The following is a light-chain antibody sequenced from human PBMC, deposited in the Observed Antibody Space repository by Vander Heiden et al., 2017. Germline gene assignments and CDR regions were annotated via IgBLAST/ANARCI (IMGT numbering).Light chain of an antibody. Sequence: DIQTTPSPSTLSASVGDRVTITCRASQSISSWLAWYQQKPGKAPKLLIYKASSLESGVPSRFSGSGSGTEFTLTISSLQPDDFATYYCQQYNSYSRTFGPGTKVEIK. CDR1: QSISSW. V-gene: IGKV1-5*03. CDR2: KAS. CDR3: QQYNSYSRT. J-gene: IGKJ1*01.